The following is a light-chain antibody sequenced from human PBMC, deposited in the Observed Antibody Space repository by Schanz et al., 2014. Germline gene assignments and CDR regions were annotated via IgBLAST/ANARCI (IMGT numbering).Light chain of an antibody. CDR1: SSDVGGYDY. V-gene: IGLV2-11*01. Sequence: QSALTQPRSVSGSPGQSVTISCTGTSSDVGGYDYVSWYQQHPGKAPKLMIYDVSKRPSGVPDRFSGSKSGNTASLTISGLQAEDEADYYCCSHAGSYTWVFGGGTKL. CDR3: CSHAGSYTWV. CDR2: DVS. J-gene: IGLJ3*02.